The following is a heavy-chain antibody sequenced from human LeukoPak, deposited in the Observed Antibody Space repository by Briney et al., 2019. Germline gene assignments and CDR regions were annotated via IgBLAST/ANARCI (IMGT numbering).Heavy chain of an antibody. CDR2: IYPGDSDT. D-gene: IGHD1-26*01. V-gene: IGHV5-51*01. Sequence: GESLKISCKTSGYSFTSYWIHWVRQMPGKELEWMGIIYPGDSDTRYSPSFQGQVTISADKSISTAYLQWSSLKASDTAMYYCARHVSSGSYPGLGFDPWGQGTLVAVSS. CDR3: ARHVSSGSYPGLGFDP. J-gene: IGHJ5*02. CDR1: GYSFTSYW.